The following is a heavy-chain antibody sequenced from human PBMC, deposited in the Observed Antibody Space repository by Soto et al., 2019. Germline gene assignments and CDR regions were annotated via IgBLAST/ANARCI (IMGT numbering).Heavy chain of an antibody. Sequence: ESGGGVVQPGRSLRLSCAASGFTFSSYGMHWVRQAPGKGLEWVAVIWYDGSNKYYADSVKGRFTNSRDNSKNTLYLQMNSLRAEVTAVYYCARGSVELWLDYWGQGTLVTVSS. CDR1: GFTFSSYG. CDR2: IWYDGSNK. J-gene: IGHJ4*02. V-gene: IGHV3-33*01. CDR3: ARGSVELWLDY. D-gene: IGHD5-18*01.